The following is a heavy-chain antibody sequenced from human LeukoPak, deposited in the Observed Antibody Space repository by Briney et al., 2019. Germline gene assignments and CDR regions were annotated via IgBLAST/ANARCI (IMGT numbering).Heavy chain of an antibody. V-gene: IGHV6-1*01. J-gene: IGHJ4*02. CDR3: ARDCDLDIVVVPAAISDY. CDR2: TYYRSKWYN. D-gene: IGHD2-2*03. Sequence: SQTPSLTCAISGDSVSSNSAAWNWIRQSPSRGLEWLGRTYYRSKWYNDYAVSVKSRITINPDTSKNQFSLQLNSVTPEDTAAYYCARDCDLDIVVVPAAISDYWGQGTLVTVSS. CDR1: GDSVSSNSAA.